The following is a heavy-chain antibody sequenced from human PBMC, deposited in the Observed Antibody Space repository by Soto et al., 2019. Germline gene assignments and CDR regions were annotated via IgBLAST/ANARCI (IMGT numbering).Heavy chain of an antibody. D-gene: IGHD2-15*01. Sequence: GESLKISCKGSGYSFTSYWISWVRQMPGKGLESMGRIDPSDSYTNYSPSFQGHVTISADKSISTAYLQWSSLKASDTAMYYCARHEGGRYYYGMDVWGQGTTVTVSS. CDR2: IDPSDSYT. CDR3: ARHEGGRYYYGMDV. V-gene: IGHV5-10-1*01. CDR1: GYSFTSYW. J-gene: IGHJ6*02.